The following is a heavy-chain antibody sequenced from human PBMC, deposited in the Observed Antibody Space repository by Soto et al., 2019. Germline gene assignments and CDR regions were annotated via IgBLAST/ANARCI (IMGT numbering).Heavy chain of an antibody. CDR3: ARIPRYSFPTSDDLDS. J-gene: IGHJ4*02. Sequence: SVKVSCKASGGTFYTYTFSWVRQAPGQGLEWMGSITPIYPTTNYAERFQGRLTITADGSTHAAYMDLTSLTSEDTAVYYCARIPRYSFPTSDDLDSWGQGTLVTVSS. CDR2: ITPIYPTT. CDR1: GGTFYTYT. D-gene: IGHD5-18*01. V-gene: IGHV1-69*13.